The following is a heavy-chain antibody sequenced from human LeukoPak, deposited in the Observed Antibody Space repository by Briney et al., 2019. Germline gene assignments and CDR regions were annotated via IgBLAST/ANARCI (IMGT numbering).Heavy chain of an antibody. D-gene: IGHD3-22*01. CDR1: GFTFSTCG. CDR2: ISYDGSNK. V-gene: IGHV3-30*03. J-gene: IGHJ4*02. Sequence: PGRSLRLSCAASGFTFSTCGMHWVRQAPGKGLEWVTFISYDGSNKYYADSVKGRFTISRDNSKNTLYLQMNSLRAEDTAVYYCATRGPDSSGYHDSYWGQGALVTVSS. CDR3: ATRGPDSSGYHDSY.